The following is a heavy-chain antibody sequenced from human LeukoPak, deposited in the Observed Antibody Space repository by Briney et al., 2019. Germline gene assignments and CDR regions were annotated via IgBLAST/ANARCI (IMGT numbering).Heavy chain of an antibody. CDR2: INHSGGT. D-gene: IGHD1-26*01. J-gene: IGHJ6*03. CDR3: ARDQGVGAMRGYYYYYYMDV. V-gene: IGHV4-34*01. CDR1: GGSFSGYY. Sequence: SETLSLTCAVYGGSFSGYYWSWIRQPPGKGLEWIGEINHSGGTNYNPSLKSQVTISVDTSKNQFSLKLSSVTAADTAVYYCARDQGVGAMRGYYYYYYMDVWGKGTTVTVSS.